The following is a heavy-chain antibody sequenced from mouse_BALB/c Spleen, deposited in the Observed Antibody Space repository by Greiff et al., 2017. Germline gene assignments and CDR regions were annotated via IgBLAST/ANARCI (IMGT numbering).Heavy chain of an antibody. Sequence: EVMLVESGGGLVQPGGSLKLSCAASGFTFSSYGMSWVRQTPDKRLELVATINSNGGSTYYPDSVKGRFTISRDNAKNTLYLQMSSLKSEDTAMYYCARRGTGPFDYWGQGTTLTVSS. D-gene: IGHD4-1*01. V-gene: IGHV5-6-3*01. J-gene: IGHJ2*01. CDR1: GFTFSSYG. CDR3: ARRGTGPFDY. CDR2: INSNGGST.